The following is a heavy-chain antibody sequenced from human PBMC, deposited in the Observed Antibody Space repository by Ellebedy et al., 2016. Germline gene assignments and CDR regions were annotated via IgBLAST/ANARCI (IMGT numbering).Heavy chain of an antibody. D-gene: IGHD6-13*01. CDR1: GFSLSTSGVG. CDR3: AHRRSPFFAGSSWYSGPPDENAFDI. J-gene: IGHJ3*02. V-gene: IGHV2-5*02. CDR2: IYWDDDK. Sequence: SGPTLVKPTQTLTLTCTFSGFSLSTSGVGVGWIRQPPGKALEWLALIYWDDDKRYSPSLKSRLTITKDTSKNQVVLTMTNMDPVDTATYYCAHRRSPFFAGSSWYSGPPDENAFDIWGQGTMVTVSS.